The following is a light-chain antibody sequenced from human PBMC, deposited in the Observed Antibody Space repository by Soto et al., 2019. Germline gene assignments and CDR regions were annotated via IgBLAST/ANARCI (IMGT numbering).Light chain of an antibody. CDR1: TSNIGAGYE. V-gene: IGLV1-40*01. J-gene: IGLJ3*02. CDR3: QSFDSSLGGSGV. CDR2: GHN. Sequence: QSVLTQPPSVSGAPGQRVTISCTGSTSNIGAGYEVHWYQQVPGTAPKLLVSGHNNRPSEVPDRFFGSKSGTSASLTISGLQAEDEADYYCQSFDSSLGGSGVFGGGTKLTDL.